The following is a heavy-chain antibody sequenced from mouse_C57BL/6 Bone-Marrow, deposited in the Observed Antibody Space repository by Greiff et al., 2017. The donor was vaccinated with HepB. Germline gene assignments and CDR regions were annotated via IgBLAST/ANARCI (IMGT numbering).Heavy chain of an antibody. CDR3: APSYDGQPCAY. CDR1: GYTFTSYW. CDR2: IDPSDSYT. Sequence: QVQLQQPGAELVMPGASVKLSCKASGYTFTSYWMHWVKQRPGQGLEWIGEIDPSDSYTNYNQKFKGKSTLTVDKSSSTAYMQLSSLTSEDSAVYYCAPSYDGQPCAYWGQGTLVTVSA. J-gene: IGHJ3*01. D-gene: IGHD2-3*01. V-gene: IGHV1-69*01.